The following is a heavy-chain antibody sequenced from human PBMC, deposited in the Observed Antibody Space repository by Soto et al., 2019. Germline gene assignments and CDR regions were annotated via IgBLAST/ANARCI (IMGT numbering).Heavy chain of an antibody. D-gene: IGHD3-10*01. CDR1: GGSISSYSHY. CDR3: ATMPITVETPYYFDY. V-gene: IGHV4-39*01. CDR2: MYYSGST. Sequence: QLQLQESGPRLVKPSETLSLTCTVSGGSISSYSHYCGWIRQPPGQGLEWIGYMYYSGSTYYNPSHKGRVTMYVDTSKQQFSLNLSSVTAADMAVYYCATMPITVETPYYFDYWDQGTLVTVSS. J-gene: IGHJ4*02.